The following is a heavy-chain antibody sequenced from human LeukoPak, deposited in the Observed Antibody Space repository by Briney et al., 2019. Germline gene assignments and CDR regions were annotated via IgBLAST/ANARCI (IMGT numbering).Heavy chain of an antibody. CDR2: IKQDGNEE. V-gene: IGHV3-7*01. J-gene: IGHJ5*02. CDR1: GFTFSSYW. D-gene: IGHD2-2*01. CDR3: ARDDCSSISCYHNWFDP. Sequence: PGGSLRLSCAASGFTFSSYWMSWVRQAPGKGLEWVANIKQDGNEEYYVDSVKGRFTISRDNAKNSLYLQMNSLRAEDTAVYYCARDDCSSISCYHNWFDPWGQGTLVTVSS.